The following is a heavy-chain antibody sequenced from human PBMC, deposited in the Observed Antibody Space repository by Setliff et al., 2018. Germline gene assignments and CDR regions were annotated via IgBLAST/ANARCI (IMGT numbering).Heavy chain of an antibody. CDR1: GGSINSYY. J-gene: IGHJ6*01. CDR2: IYTSGST. Sequence: PSETLSLTCIVSGGSINSYYWSWIRQPAGKGLEWIGHIYTSGSTNYNPSLKSRVTISVDTSKNQFSLKLSSVTAADTAVYYCAREAFVVVPAALHYYYGMDVWG. D-gene: IGHD2-2*01. V-gene: IGHV4-4*07. CDR3: AREAFVVVPAALHYYYGMDV.